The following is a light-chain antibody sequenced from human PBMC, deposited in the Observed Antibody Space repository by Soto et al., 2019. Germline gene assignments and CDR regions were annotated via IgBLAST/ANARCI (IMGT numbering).Light chain of an antibody. J-gene: IGKJ4*01. V-gene: IGKV2-28*01. CDR3: VQALQTPT. Sequence: EIVMTQSPLSLPVTPGEPASISCRSSQSLLHSNGYNYLDWYLQKPGQSPQVLIYLGSNRASGVPDRFSGSGSGTDFTLKISRVEAEDVGVYYCVQALQTPTFGGGTKVEIK. CDR1: QSLLHSNGYNY. CDR2: LGS.